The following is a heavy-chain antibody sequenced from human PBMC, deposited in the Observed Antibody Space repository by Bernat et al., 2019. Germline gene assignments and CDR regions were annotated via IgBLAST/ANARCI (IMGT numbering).Heavy chain of an antibody. Sequence: QVQLVQSGAEVKKPGASVKVSCKASGYTFTTYAIHWVRQAPGQRLEWMGWTNTGNGNTKYSQNFKGRVAITRDTSASTAFMELSSLRSEDSAVYYCARDRASNWFDPWGQGTLVTVSS. J-gene: IGHJ5*02. CDR2: TNTGNGNT. V-gene: IGHV1-3*04. CDR3: ARDRASNWFDP. CDR1: GYTFTTYA.